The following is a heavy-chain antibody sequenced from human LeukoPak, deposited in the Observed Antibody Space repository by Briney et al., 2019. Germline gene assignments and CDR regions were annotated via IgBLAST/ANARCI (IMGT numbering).Heavy chain of an antibody. V-gene: IGHV3-23*01. Sequence: PGGSLRLSCAASGLSFGFYAMSWVRQAPGKGLEGVSAISGSGGSTYYADSVKGRFTISRDNSKNTLYLQMNSLRAEDTAVYYCAKDLRLITVAGYDYWGQGILVTVSS. J-gene: IGHJ4*02. CDR3: AKDLRLITVAGYDY. D-gene: IGHD6-19*01. CDR1: GLSFGFYA. CDR2: ISGSGGST.